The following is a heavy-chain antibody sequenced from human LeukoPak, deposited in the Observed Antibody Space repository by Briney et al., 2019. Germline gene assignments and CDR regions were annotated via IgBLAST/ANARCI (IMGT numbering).Heavy chain of an antibody. CDR1: GGSFSGYY. J-gene: IGHJ4*02. Sequence: SETLSLTCAVYGGSFSGYYWSWIRQPPGKGLEWIGEINHSGSTNYNPSLKSRVTISVDTSKNQFSLKLSSVTAAGTAVYYCARGYGRTSYWGQGTLVTVSS. V-gene: IGHV4-34*01. D-gene: IGHD3-10*01. CDR2: INHSGST. CDR3: ARGYGRTSY.